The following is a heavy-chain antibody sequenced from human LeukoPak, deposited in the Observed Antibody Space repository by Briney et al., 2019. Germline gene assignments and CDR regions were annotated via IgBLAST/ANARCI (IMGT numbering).Heavy chain of an antibody. CDR1: GFTFSSYG. J-gene: IGHJ6*03. CDR2: VSGSGGRT. V-gene: IGHV3-23*01. Sequence: GGSLRLSCATSGFTFSSYGMSWVRQAPGKGLEWVSAVSGSGGRTYYADSVKGRFTISRDNSKNTLYLQMNSLRAEDTAVYYCAKGVNTMVRGVDYYYYYMDVWGKGTTVTISS. CDR3: AKGVNTMVRGVDYYYYYMDV. D-gene: IGHD3-10*01.